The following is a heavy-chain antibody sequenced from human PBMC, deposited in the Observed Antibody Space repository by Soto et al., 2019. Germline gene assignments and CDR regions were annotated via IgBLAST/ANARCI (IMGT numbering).Heavy chain of an antibody. J-gene: IGHJ4*02. CDR2: INAGNGNT. Sequence: ASVKVSCKASGYTFTSYAMHWVRQAPGQRLEWMGWINAGNGNTKYPQKFQGRVTITRDTSASTAYMELSSLRSEDTAVYYCPRAPPAYWGQGTLVIVSS. V-gene: IGHV1-3*01. CDR3: PRAPPAY. CDR1: GYTFTSYA.